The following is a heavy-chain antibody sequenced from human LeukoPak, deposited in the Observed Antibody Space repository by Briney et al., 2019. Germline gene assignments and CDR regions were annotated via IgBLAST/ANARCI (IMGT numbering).Heavy chain of an antibody. CDR3: ARDLDY. CDR1: GYTFTSYA. Sequence: GASVKVSCKASGYTFTSYAISWVRQAPGQGLEWMGWISSYNANTNYALKFQGRVTMTRDMSTSTVYMELSSLRSEDTAVYYCARDLDYWGQGTLVTVSS. CDR2: ISSYNANT. J-gene: IGHJ4*02. V-gene: IGHV1-18*01.